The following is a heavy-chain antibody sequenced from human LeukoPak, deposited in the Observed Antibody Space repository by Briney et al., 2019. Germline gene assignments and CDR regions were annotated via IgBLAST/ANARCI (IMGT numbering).Heavy chain of an antibody. D-gene: IGHD5-12*01. Sequence: PSETLSLTCTVSRASIRNNYWSWIRQPVGKGLEWVGRISARGSTNYNPSLGGRVTISSDTSKNQFSLNMRSVTAADTAVYYCARGGAYDRAYDFWGQGTLVTVSS. CDR2: ISARGST. CDR1: RASIRNNY. CDR3: ARGGAYDRAYDF. J-gene: IGHJ4*02. V-gene: IGHV4-4*07.